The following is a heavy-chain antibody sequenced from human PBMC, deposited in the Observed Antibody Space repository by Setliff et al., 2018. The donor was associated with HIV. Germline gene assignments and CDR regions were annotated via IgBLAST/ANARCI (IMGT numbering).Heavy chain of an antibody. Sequence: PSETLSLTCTVSGGPINSGSYHWGWIRQPPGKGLEWIGTIFYTGTGTTYSNPSLTSRVTISIDTSKNQFSLKLRSVTAADTAVYYCARGLVGATTLAMFDYWGHGTLVTVSS. CDR3: ARGLVGATTLAMFDY. J-gene: IGHJ4*01. V-gene: IGHV4-39*01. CDR2: IFYTGTGTT. CDR1: GGPINSGSYH. D-gene: IGHD1-26*01.